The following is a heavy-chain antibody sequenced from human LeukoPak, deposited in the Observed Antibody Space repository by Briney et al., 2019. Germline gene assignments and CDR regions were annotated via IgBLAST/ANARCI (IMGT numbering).Heavy chain of an antibody. CDR3: ARGGGPPSYYDY. CDR2: IYHSGST. CDR1: GGSISSYY. D-gene: IGHD3-16*01. V-gene: IGHV4-59*01. Sequence: SETLSLTCTVSGGSISSYYWSWLRQPPGKGLEWIGYIYHSGSTNYNPSLKSRVIISLDTSKNQFSVKWSSVAAAATAVYYCARGGGPPSYYDYWGQGTLVTVSS. J-gene: IGHJ4*02.